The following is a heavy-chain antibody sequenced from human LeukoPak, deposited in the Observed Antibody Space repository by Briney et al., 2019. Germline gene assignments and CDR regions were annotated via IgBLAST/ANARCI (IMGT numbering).Heavy chain of an antibody. CDR2: IGTAGDT. Sequence: GGSLRLSCAASGFSFSRYDMHWVRQAIGKGLEWVSAIGTAGDTYYPDSVKGRFTISRENAKNTLYLQMNSLRDGDTAVYYCARAGFDSRGYKVVFDYWGQGTLVTVSS. D-gene: IGHD3-22*01. V-gene: IGHV3-13*01. CDR1: GFSFSRYD. CDR3: ARAGFDSRGYKVVFDY. J-gene: IGHJ4*02.